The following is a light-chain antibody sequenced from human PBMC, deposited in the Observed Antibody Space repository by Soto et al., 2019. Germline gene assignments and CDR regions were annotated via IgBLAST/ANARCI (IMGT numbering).Light chain of an antibody. Sequence: DIQMIQSPSSVSASVGDRVTITCRASKRISTWLAWYQQKPGKGPKLLIYGASILQSGVPSRFSGSGSGTDFTLIISSLQPEDFATYYCQQADSFPFTFGPGTKVDI. J-gene: IGKJ3*01. CDR1: KRISTW. V-gene: IGKV1-12*02. CDR3: QQADSFPFT. CDR2: GAS.